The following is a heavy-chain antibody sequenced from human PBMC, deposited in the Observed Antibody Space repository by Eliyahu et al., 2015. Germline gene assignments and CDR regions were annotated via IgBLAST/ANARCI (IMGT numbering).Heavy chain of an antibody. Sequence: EVQLVESGGGLVQPGGSLRLSXAPSGFTFSSYWMTWVRQAPGKGLEWVANIKQDGSEKTYVDSVKGRFTISRDNAKNSLFLQMNSLRADDTAVYYCVRGSGTTDYWGQGTLVTVSS. J-gene: IGHJ4*02. CDR3: VRGSGTTDY. V-gene: IGHV3-7*04. CDR2: IKQDGSEK. CDR1: GFTFSSYW. D-gene: IGHD1-1*01.